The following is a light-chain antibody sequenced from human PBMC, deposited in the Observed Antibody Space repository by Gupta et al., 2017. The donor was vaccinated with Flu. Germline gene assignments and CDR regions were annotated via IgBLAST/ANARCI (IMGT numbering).Light chain of an antibody. J-gene: IGKJ1*01. CDR1: QSISNW. CDR2: KAS. CDR3: QQDNGSSRT. Sequence: DIQMTQSPSTLSASVGDRVNITCRASQSISNWLAWYQQKPGKAPKLLIYKASSLESGVPSRFSGSGSGTELTLTISSLQPDDFATYYCQQDNGSSRTFGLGTKVEIK. V-gene: IGKV1-5*03.